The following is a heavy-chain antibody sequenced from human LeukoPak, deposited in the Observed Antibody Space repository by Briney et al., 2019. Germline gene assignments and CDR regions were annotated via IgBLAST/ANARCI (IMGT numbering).Heavy chain of an antibody. CDR1: GFTFSSYA. CDR2: ISYDGSNK. D-gene: IGHD1-26*01. J-gene: IGHJ4*02. V-gene: IGHV3-30-3*01. CDR3: ARGVVGANLMLFY. Sequence: GGSLRLSCAASGFTFSSYAMHWVGQAPGKGLEWVAVISYDGSNKYYADSVKGRFTISRDNSKNTLYLQMNSLRAEDTAVYYCARGVVGANLMLFYWGQGTLVTVSS.